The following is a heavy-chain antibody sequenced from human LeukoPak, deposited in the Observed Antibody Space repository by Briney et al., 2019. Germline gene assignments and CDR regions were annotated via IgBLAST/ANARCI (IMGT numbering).Heavy chain of an antibody. CDR3: ARSPPGISGYYYCYMDV. D-gene: IGHD3-10*01. V-gene: IGHV4-59*08. Sequence: SETLSPTCTVSGGSISSYYWSWIRQPPGKGLEWIGYIYYSGSTNYNPSLKSRVTISVDTSKNQFSLKLSSVTAADTAVYYCARSPPGISGYYYCYMDVWGKGTTVTVSS. J-gene: IGHJ6*03. CDR1: GGSISSYY. CDR2: IYYSGST.